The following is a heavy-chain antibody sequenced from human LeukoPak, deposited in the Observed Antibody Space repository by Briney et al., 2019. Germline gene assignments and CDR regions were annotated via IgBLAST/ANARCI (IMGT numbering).Heavy chain of an antibody. CDR1: GFIFSNYA. D-gene: IGHD3-9*01. V-gene: IGHV3-23*01. CDR3: AKWGDYDVLTGYYLSDY. CDR2: ITGSEGNT. J-gene: IGHJ4*02. Sequence: GASLRLSCAASGFIFSNYAMSWVRQAPGKGVEGVSAITGSEGNTYYADSVKGRFTISRDNSKNTVFLQMNSLRAEDKAVYYCAKWGDYDVLTGYYLSDYWGQGTLVTVSS.